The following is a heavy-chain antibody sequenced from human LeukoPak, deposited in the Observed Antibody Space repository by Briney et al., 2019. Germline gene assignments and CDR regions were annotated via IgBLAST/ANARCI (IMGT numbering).Heavy chain of an antibody. CDR2: ISSSSSYI. CDR3: ARDSAGDAFDI. J-gene: IGHJ3*02. Sequence: GGSLRLSCAASGFTFSSYSMNWVRQAPGKGLEWVSSISSSSSYIYYADSVKGRFTISRDSAKNSLYLQMSSLRAEDTAVYYCARDSAGDAFDIWGQGTMVTVSS. D-gene: IGHD6-13*01. CDR1: GFTFSSYS. V-gene: IGHV3-21*01.